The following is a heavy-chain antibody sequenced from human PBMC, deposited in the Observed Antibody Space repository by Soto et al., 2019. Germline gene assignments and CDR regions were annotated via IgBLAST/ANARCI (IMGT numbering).Heavy chain of an antibody. J-gene: IGHJ3*02. CDR2: IYYSGST. CDR1: GGSISSSSYY. D-gene: IGHD2-21*02. V-gene: IGHV4-39*01. CDR3: AGCIKTYGGNSGDAFDI. Sequence: SETLSLTCTVSGGSISSSSYYWGWIRQPPGKGLEWIGSIYYSGSTYYNPSLKSRVTISVDTSKNQFSLKLSSVTAADTAVYYCAGCIKTYGGNSGDAFDIWGQGTMVTVSS.